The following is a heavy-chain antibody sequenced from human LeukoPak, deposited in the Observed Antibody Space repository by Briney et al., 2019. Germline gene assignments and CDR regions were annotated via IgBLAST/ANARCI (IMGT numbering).Heavy chain of an antibody. Sequence: GGSLRLSCAASVFTFISYWMHWVRQAPGKGLVWVSRINGYGSSTDFADSVKGRFTISRDNAKNKLYLQMNSLRAEDTAVYYCARDAPGNTALDYWGQGTLVTVSS. J-gene: IGHJ4*02. CDR1: VFTFISYW. D-gene: IGHD5-18*01. CDR2: INGYGSST. CDR3: ARDAPGNTALDY. V-gene: IGHV3-74*01.